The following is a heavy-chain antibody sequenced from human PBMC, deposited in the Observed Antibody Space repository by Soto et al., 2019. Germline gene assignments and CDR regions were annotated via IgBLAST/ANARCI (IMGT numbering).Heavy chain of an antibody. CDR3: ARVFTYYDFWSGYSLLRFPMDV. CDR2: ISYDGSNK. Sequence: GGSLRLSCAASGFTFSSYAMHWVRQAPGKGLEWVAVISYDGSNKYYADSVKGRFTIYRDNSKNTLYLQMNKQRAEDTAVFYCARVFTYYDFWSGYSLLRFPMDVWGQGTTVTVSS. J-gene: IGHJ6*02. V-gene: IGHV3-30-3*01. CDR1: GFTFSSYA. D-gene: IGHD3-3*01.